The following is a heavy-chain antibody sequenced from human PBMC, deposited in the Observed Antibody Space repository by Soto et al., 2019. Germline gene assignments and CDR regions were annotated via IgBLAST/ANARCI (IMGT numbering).Heavy chain of an antibody. CDR1: GDSMTSGDYS. D-gene: IGHD2-2*01. Sequence: SETLSLTCTVSGDSMTSGDYSWSWIRQPPGKGLEWLGYIYRTGNTHYSPSLKSRVSISQHRSKNQCSLELTAVTAADTAVYYCARGDYQYSIDYWGQGTLVTVS. CDR2: IYRTGNT. V-gene: IGHV4-30-2*01. J-gene: IGHJ4*02. CDR3: ARGDYQYSIDY.